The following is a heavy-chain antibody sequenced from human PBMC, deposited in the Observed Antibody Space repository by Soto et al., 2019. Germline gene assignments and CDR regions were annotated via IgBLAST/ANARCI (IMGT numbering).Heavy chain of an antibody. V-gene: IGHV3-23*01. CDR1: GFTFTNYG. CDR3: AAALSGYTPNYDY. Sequence: LRLSCVASGFTFTNYGMNWVRQAPGKGLEWVSAISDSGGSTFYADSAKGRFTISRDNSKNTLYLQMNGLRSEDTAIYYCAAALSGYTPNYDYWGQGTPVTVSS. CDR2: ISDSGGST. J-gene: IGHJ4*02. D-gene: IGHD5-18*01.